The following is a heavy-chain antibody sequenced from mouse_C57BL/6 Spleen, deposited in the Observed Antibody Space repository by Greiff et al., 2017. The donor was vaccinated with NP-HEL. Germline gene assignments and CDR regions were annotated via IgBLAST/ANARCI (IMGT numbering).Heavy chain of an antibody. Sequence: EVKLVESGGGLVKPGGSLKLSCAASGFTFSSYAMSWVRQTPEKRLEWVATISDGGSYTYYPDNVKGRFTISRDNAKNNLYLQMSHLKSEDTAMYYCARGELLGFAYWGQGTLVTVSA. CDR3: ARGELLGFAY. D-gene: IGHD1-3*01. J-gene: IGHJ3*01. CDR1: GFTFSSYA. V-gene: IGHV5-4*03. CDR2: ISDGGSYT.